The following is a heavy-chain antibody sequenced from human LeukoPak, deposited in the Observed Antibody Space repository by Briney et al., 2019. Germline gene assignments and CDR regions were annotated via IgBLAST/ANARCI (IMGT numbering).Heavy chain of an antibody. J-gene: IGHJ4*02. V-gene: IGHV3-21*01. CDR3: ARDSGDYSNYGFGY. D-gene: IGHD4-11*01. CDR1: GFTFSSYS. Sequence: PGGSLRLSCAASGFTFSSYSMNWVRQAPGKGLEWVSSISSSSSYIYYADSVKGRFTISRDNAKNSLYLQMNSLRAEDTAVYYCARDSGDYSNYGFGYWGQGTLVTVSS. CDR2: ISSSSSYI.